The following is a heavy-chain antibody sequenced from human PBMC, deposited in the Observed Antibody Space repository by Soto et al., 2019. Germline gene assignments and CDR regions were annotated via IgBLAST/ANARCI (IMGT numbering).Heavy chain of an antibody. CDR2: INHSGST. CDR3: ASRRYFDWLLSSGNWYDP. D-gene: IGHD3-9*01. Sequence: SETLSLTCAVYGGSFSGYYWSWIRQPPGKGLEWIGEINHSGSTNYNPSLKSRVTISVDTSKNQFSLKLSSVTAADTAVYYCASRRYFDWLLSSGNWYDPWGQGTLVTVSS. CDR1: GGSFSGYY. J-gene: IGHJ5*02. V-gene: IGHV4-34*01.